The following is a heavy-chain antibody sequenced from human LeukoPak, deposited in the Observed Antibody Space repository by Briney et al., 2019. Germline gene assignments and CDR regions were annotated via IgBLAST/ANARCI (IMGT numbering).Heavy chain of an antibody. Sequence: ASVKVSCKASGYTFTSYGISWVRQAPGQGLEWMGWISANNGNTNYAQKLQGRVTMTTDTSTSTAYMELRSLRSDDTAVYYCARDRRANLIAAADFHYWGQGTLVTVSS. J-gene: IGHJ4*02. CDR1: GYTFTSYG. D-gene: IGHD6-13*01. CDR2: ISANNGNT. CDR3: ARDRRANLIAAADFHY. V-gene: IGHV1-18*01.